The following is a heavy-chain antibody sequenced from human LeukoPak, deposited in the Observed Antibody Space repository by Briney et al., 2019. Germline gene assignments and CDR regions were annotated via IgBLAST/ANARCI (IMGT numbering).Heavy chain of an antibody. CDR3: ATARADYGDYNSFYYMDV. CDR1: GDSMRSDSYF. CDR2: SYSSGNT. Sequence: PSETLSLTCTVSGDSMRSDSYFWRWLRQPAGKGLEWIGHSYSSGNTYYNPSLESRVTISLDTPRNQFSLKVSSVTAADTAVYYCATARADYGDYNSFYYMDVWGKGTTVTV. D-gene: IGHD4-17*01. J-gene: IGHJ6*03. V-gene: IGHV4-61*09.